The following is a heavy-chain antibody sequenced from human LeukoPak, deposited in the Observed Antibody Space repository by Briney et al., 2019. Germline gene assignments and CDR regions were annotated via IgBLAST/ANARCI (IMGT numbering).Heavy chain of an antibody. CDR1: GFTFSSSA. V-gene: IGHV3-23*01. Sequence: PGGSLRLSCAASGFTFSSSAMSWVRQAPGKGLEGVSAISNNGGYTYYADSVQGRFTISRDNAKNTLYLQMNSLRAEDTAVYYCAKGGTTVVDYWGQGTLVTVSS. J-gene: IGHJ4*02. CDR2: ISNNGGYT. CDR3: AKGGTTVVDY. D-gene: IGHD4-23*01.